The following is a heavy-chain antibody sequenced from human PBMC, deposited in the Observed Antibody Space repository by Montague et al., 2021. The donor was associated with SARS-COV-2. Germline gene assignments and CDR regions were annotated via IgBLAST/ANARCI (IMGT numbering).Heavy chain of an antibody. CDR1: GFTFSSYS. D-gene: IGHD1-26*01. V-gene: IGHV3-21*01. CDR3: ARVLIVGAYYYYGMGV. CDR2: ISSSSSYI. J-gene: IGHJ6*02. Sequence: SLRLSCAASGFTFSSYSMNWVRQAPGKGLEWVSSISSSSSYIYYXDSVKGRFTISRDNAKNSLYLQMNSLRAEDTAVYYCARVLIVGAYYYYGMGVWGQGTTVTVSS.